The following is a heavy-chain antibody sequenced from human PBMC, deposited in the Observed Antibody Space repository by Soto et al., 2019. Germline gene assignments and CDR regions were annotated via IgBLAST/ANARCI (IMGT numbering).Heavy chain of an antibody. Sequence: QVQLQESGPGLVKPSETLSLTCTVSGGSISSYYWTWIRQPPGKGLEWIGYIYYSGSTNYNPSLKSRFTISVATSKTQFSLKLSSVTAADTAVYYCARLDRYYHYMDVWGKGTTVTVSS. CDR3: ARLDRYYHYMDV. CDR1: GGSISSYY. J-gene: IGHJ6*03. V-gene: IGHV4-59*08. CDR2: IYYSGST. D-gene: IGHD1-20*01.